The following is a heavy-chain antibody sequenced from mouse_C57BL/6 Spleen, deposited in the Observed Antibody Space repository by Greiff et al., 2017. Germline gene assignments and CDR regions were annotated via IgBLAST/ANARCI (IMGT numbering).Heavy chain of an antibody. CDR2: IYPGDGDT. J-gene: IGHJ4*01. Sequence: QVQLQQSGAELVKPGASVKISCKASGYAFSSYWMNWVKQRPGKGLEWIGQIYPGDGDTNYNGKFKGKATLTADKSSSTAYMQLSSLTSEDSAVYFCARAGRYGSSSFYYAMDYWGQGTSVTVSS. D-gene: IGHD1-1*01. V-gene: IGHV1-80*01. CDR3: ARAGRYGSSSFYYAMDY. CDR1: GYAFSSYW.